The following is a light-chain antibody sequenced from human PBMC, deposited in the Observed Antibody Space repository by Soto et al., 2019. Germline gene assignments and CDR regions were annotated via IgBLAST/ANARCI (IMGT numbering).Light chain of an antibody. V-gene: IGLV3-21*02. J-gene: IGLJ3*02. CDR3: QVWDSDTFLWV. CDR2: DDS. Sequence: SYELTQPPSVSVAPGQTARITCGGSNIGRKNVHWHQQKPGQAPVLAVFDDSDRPSGIPERFSGSNSGDTATLTISRVEAGDEADYYCQVWDSDTFLWVFGGGTKVTVL. CDR1: NIGRKN.